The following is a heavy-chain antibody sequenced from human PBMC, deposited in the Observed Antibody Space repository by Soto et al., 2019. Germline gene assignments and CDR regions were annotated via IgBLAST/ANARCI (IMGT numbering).Heavy chain of an antibody. CDR2: MHYTGFS. CDR1: GDSVTSHY. J-gene: IGHJ5*02. V-gene: IGHV4-59*02. D-gene: IGHD3-10*01. Sequence: SETLSLTCPFSGDSVTSHYLTWIRQSPEKGLEWIGYMHYTGFSHYNPSLKSRVTISVDTSKNQFSLKLSSVTAADTAVYYCAREVLGFTMVRGVSNSWFDPWGQGTLVTVSS. CDR3: AREVLGFTMVRGVSNSWFDP.